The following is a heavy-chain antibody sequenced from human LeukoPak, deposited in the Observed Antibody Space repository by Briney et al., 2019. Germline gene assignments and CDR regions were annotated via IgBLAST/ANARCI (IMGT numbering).Heavy chain of an antibody. J-gene: IGHJ4*02. Sequence: GGSLRLSCAASGFTFDDYGMSWVRQAPGKGLEWVSTISDGGGITYYADSVKGRCAISRDNSKNTLFLQMNSLRAEDTAVYYCAKSRGSGSSMARGVNFDYWGQGTLVTVSS. CDR2: ISDGGGIT. D-gene: IGHD3-10*01. CDR3: AKSRGSGSSMARGVNFDY. V-gene: IGHV3-23*01. CDR1: GFTFDDYG.